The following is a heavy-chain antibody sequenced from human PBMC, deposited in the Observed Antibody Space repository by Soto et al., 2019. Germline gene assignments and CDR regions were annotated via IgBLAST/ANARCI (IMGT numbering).Heavy chain of an antibody. CDR1: GFRFSRSA. CDR3: AKVRIDHYNGFDA. V-gene: IGHV3-23*01. CDR2: ISGTGGNT. Sequence: GGSLRLSCVASGFRFSRSAMGWIGQPPGRGLDWVSAISGTGGNTYFADSVEGRFVISRDNSKNTLYLQMNSLRAEDTAVYYCAKVRIDHYNGFDAWGQGTTVTVSS. D-gene: IGHD2-8*01. J-gene: IGHJ6*02.